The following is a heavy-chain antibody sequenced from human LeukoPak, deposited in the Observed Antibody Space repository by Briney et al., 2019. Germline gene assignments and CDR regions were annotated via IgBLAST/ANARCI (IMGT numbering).Heavy chain of an antibody. CDR2: ISSSSYI. D-gene: IGHD3-10*01. J-gene: IGHJ4*02. Sequence: PGGSLRLSCAASRFTFSSYSMNWVRQAPGKGLEWVSSISSSSYIYYADSVKGRFTISRDNAKNSLYLQMNSLRAEDTAVYYCAREYYGSGSYYHYWGQGTLVTVSS. V-gene: IGHV3-21*01. CDR3: AREYYGSGSYYHY. CDR1: RFTFSSYS.